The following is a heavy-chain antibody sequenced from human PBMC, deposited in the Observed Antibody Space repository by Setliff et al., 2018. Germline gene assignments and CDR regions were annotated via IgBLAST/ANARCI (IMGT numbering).Heavy chain of an antibody. Sequence: SETLSLTCAVSGFSISSGYYWGWIRQPPGKGLEWIVNIHHSGKAYYNPSHKSRVTIFVDTSKNQFSLNLNSVTAADTGVYYCASCRYRVPYDYWGQGILVT. J-gene: IGHJ4*02. D-gene: IGHD1-1*01. CDR2: IHHSGKA. V-gene: IGHV4-38-2*01. CDR3: ASCRYRVPYDY. CDR1: GFSISSGYY.